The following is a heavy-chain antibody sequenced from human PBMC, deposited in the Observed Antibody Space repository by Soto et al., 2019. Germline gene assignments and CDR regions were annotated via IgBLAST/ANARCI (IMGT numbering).Heavy chain of an antibody. CDR2: IYYSGST. V-gene: IGHV4-39*01. Sequence: QLQLQESGPGLVKPSETLSLTCTVSGGSISSSSYYWGWIRQPPGKGLEWIGSIYYSGSTYYNPSLKSRATIAVDTSKNHFSLKLSSVTAADTAVYYCARFRYLGGGSGSWGQGTLVTVSS. J-gene: IGHJ4*02. D-gene: IGHD3-10*01. CDR3: ARFRYLGGGSGS. CDR1: GGSISSSSYY.